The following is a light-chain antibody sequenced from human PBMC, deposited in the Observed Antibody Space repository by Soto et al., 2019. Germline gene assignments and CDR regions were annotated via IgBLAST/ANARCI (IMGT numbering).Light chain of an antibody. CDR3: QYYDSYSWT. Sequence: DIQMTQSPSTLSASVGDRVTITCRASQSISDWLAWYQQKPGKAPKFLIYKASNLESGVPSRFSGCGSGTEFTLTISSVQPDDFATYYCQYYDSYSWTFGQGTKVEIK. J-gene: IGKJ1*01. CDR1: QSISDW. CDR2: KAS. V-gene: IGKV1-5*03.